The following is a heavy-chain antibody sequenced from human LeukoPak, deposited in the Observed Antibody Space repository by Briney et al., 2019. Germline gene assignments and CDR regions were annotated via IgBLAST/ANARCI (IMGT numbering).Heavy chain of an antibody. Sequence: ASVKVSCKASGYTFTGYYMHWVRQAPGQGLEWMGWINPNSGGTNYAQKFQGRVTMTRDTSISTAYMELSRLRSDDTAVYYCARRRGYCDSNEWFDPWGQGTLVTVSS. J-gene: IGHJ5*02. CDR2: INPNSGGT. D-gene: IGHD3-22*01. V-gene: IGHV1-2*02. CDR1: GYTFTGYY. CDR3: ARRRGYCDSNEWFDP.